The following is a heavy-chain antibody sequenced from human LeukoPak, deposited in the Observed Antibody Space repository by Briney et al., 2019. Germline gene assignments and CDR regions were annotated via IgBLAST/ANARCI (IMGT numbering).Heavy chain of an antibody. J-gene: IGHJ5*02. V-gene: IGHV4-34*01. CDR2: INHSGST. D-gene: IGHD5-12*01. Sequence: SETLSLTCAVYGGSFSGYYWSWIRQPPGKGLEWIGEINHSGSTNYNPTLKSRVTISIDTSKNQFSLKLSSVTAADMAVYYCARGARGDWFDPWGQGTLVTVSS. CDR1: GGSFSGYY. CDR3: ARGARGDWFDP.